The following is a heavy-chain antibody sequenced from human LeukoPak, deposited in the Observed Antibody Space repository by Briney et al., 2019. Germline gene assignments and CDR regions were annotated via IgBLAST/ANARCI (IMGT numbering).Heavy chain of an antibody. CDR3: ARDRTASNWFDP. CDR1: GGSFSIYY. V-gene: IGHV4-59*01. CDR2: IYYSGST. Sequence: SETLSLTCTVSGGSFSIYYWSWFRQPPGKGLEWIGCIYYSGSTNYSPSLKSRVAISIDTSKNQFSLKLSSVTAADTAVYYCARDRTASNWFDPWGQGTLVTVSS. J-gene: IGHJ5*02.